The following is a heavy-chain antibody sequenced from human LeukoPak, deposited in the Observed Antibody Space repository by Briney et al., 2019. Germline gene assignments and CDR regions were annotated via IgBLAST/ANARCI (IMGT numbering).Heavy chain of an antibody. CDR3: AKDPYSSSWYPNWFDP. CDR1: GFTFSSYA. J-gene: IGHJ5*02. CDR2: IRYDGSNK. D-gene: IGHD6-13*01. Sequence: GGSLRLSCAASGFTFSSYAMHWVRQAPGKGLEWVAFIRYDGSNKYYADSVKGRFTISRDNSKNTLYLQMNSLRAEDTAVYYCAKDPYSSSWYPNWFDPWGQGTLVTVSS. V-gene: IGHV3-30*02.